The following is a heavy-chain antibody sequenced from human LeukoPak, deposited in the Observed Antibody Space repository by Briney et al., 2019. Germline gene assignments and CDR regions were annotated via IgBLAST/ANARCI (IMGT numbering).Heavy chain of an antibody. CDR3: AREPRGDAFDI. J-gene: IGHJ3*02. Sequence: GGSLRLSCAASGFTFSSYGMHWVRQAPGKGLEWVAVIWYGGSNKYHADSVKGRFTISRDNSKNTLYLQMNSLRAEDTAVYYCAREPRGDAFDIWGQGTMVTVSS. CDR2: IWYGGSNK. V-gene: IGHV3-33*08. D-gene: IGHD1-26*01. CDR1: GFTFSSYG.